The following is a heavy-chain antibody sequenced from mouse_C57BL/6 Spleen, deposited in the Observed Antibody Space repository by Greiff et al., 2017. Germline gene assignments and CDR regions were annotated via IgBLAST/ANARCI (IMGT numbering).Heavy chain of an antibody. CDR3: ASYEEYYAIGD. V-gene: IGHV1-69*01. CDR1: GYTFTSYW. D-gene: IGHD2-12*01. J-gene: IGHJ4*01. Sequence: QVQLKQPGAELVMPGASVKLSCKASGYTFTSYWMHWVKQRPGQGLEWIGEIDPSDSYTNYNQKFKGKSTLTEDKSSTTAYMQLSSLTSEDSAVYYCASYEEYYAIGDWGQGTSVTVSA. CDR2: IDPSDSYT.